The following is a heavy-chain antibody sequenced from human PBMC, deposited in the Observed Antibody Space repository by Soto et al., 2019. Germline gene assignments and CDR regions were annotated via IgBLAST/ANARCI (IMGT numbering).Heavy chain of an antibody. Sequence: KPSETLSLTCTVSGGSISSGDYYWNWIRQSPGKDLEWIGYIYYSGSAYYNPSLQSRITISVDTSKNQFSLQLTNMDPVDTATYYCAHRLPGYYDSSGHVPSYFDYWGQGTLVTVSS. D-gene: IGHD3-22*01. V-gene: IGHV4-30-4*02. J-gene: IGHJ4*02. CDR2: IYYSGSA. CDR1: GGSISSGDYY. CDR3: AHRLPGYYDSSGHVPSYFDY.